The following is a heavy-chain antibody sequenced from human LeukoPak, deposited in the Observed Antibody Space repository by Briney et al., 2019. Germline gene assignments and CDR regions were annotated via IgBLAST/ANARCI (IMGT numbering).Heavy chain of an antibody. J-gene: IGHJ6*03. CDR3: ARDRSGSYYYYYYYMDV. CDR2: INWNGGST. D-gene: IGHD1-26*01. V-gene: IGHV3-20*04. Sequence: GGSLRLSCAVSGFTFSSYAMSWVRQAPGKGLEWVSGINWNGGSTGYADSVKGRFTISRDNAKNSLYLQMNSLRAEDTALYYCARDRSGSYYYYYYYMDVWGKGTTVTVSS. CDR1: GFTFSSYA.